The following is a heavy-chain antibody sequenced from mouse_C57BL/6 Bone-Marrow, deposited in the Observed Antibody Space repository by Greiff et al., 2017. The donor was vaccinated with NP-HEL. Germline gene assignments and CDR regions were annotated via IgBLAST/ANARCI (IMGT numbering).Heavy chain of an antibody. CDR3: ARPDGYYEVWFAY. CDR2: IYPGDGDT. D-gene: IGHD2-3*01. V-gene: IGHV1-82*01. CDR1: GYAFSSSW. J-gene: IGHJ3*01. Sequence: QVQLQQSGPELVKPGASVKISCKASGYAFSSSWMNWVKQRPGKGLEWIGRIYPGDGDTNYNGKFKGKATLTADKSSSTAYMQLSSLTSEDSAVYFCARPDGYYEVWFAYWGQGTLVTVSA.